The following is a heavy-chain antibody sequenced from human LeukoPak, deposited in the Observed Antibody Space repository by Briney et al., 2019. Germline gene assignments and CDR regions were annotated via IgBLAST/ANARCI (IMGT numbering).Heavy chain of an antibody. V-gene: IGHV1-2*02. J-gene: IGHJ5*02. CDR3: AREGITAAGTGRFDP. D-gene: IGHD6-13*01. CDR1: GYTFTGYY. Sequence: ASVKVSCKASGYTFTGYYMHWVRRAPGQGLEWMGWINPNSGGTNYAQKFQGRVSMTRDTSISTAYMELRRLRSDDTAVYYCAREGITAAGTGRFDPWGQGTLVTVSS. CDR2: INPNSGGT.